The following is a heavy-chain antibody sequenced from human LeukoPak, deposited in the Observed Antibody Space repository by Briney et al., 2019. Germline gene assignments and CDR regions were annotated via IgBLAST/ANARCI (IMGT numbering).Heavy chain of an antibody. CDR2: IYWDDDK. CDR3: AHRQPQRFGEYPPAPYFDY. J-gene: IGHJ4*02. V-gene: IGHV2-5*02. CDR1: GFGLSSRGVG. D-gene: IGHD3-10*01. Sequence: SPPTLAHPTQPHTLTCAFPGFGLSSRGVGVGWIRQPPGKALEWLALIYWDDDKRYSPSLKSRLTITKDTSKNQVVLTMTHVDPVDTATYYCAHRQPQRFGEYPPAPYFDYWGQGTLVTVSS.